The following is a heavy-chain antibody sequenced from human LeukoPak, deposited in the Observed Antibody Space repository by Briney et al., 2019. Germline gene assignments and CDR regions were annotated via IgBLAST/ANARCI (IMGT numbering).Heavy chain of an antibody. CDR1: GFTFSSYS. V-gene: IGHV3-48*01. Sequence: GGSLRLSCAASGFTFSSYSMNWVRQAPGKGLEWVSYISSSSSTIYYADSMKGRFTISRDNAKNTLYLQMNSLRAEDTAVYYCAKAQPMYYDFWSGYYTAPYYFDYWGQGTLVTVSS. CDR3: AKAQPMYYDFWSGYYTAPYYFDY. D-gene: IGHD3-3*01. J-gene: IGHJ4*02. CDR2: ISSSSSTI.